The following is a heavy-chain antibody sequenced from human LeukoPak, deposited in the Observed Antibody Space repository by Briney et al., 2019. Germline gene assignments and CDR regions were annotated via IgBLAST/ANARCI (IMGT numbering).Heavy chain of an antibody. CDR1: GFTFSSYW. CDR3: ARDQGYYGSGSYYGGEFDY. CDR2: IKQDGSEK. D-gene: IGHD3-10*01. J-gene: IGHJ4*02. Sequence: GGSLRLSCAASGFTFSSYWMSWVRQAPGKGLEWVGNIKQDGSEKYYVDSVKGRFTISRDNAKNSLYLQMNSLRAEDTAVYYCARDQGYYGSGSYYGGEFDYWGQGTLVTVSS. V-gene: IGHV3-7*01.